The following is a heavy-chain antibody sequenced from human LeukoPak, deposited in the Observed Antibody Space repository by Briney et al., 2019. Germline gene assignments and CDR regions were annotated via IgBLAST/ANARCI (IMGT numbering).Heavy chain of an antibody. Sequence: GGSLRLSCAASGFTFSSYWMNWVRQAPGKGLVWVSRINSDGSSTSYADSVKGRFTISRDNAKNTLYLQMNSLRAEDTAVYYCAREGYYYDSSGYSYYFDYWGQGTLVTVSS. CDR3: AREGYYYDSSGYSYYFDY. CDR2: INSDGSST. D-gene: IGHD3-22*01. CDR1: GFTFSSYW. J-gene: IGHJ4*02. V-gene: IGHV3-74*01.